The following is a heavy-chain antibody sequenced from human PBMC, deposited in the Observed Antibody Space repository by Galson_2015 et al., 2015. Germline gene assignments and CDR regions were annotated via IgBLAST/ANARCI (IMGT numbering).Heavy chain of an antibody. V-gene: IGHV4-59*01. D-gene: IGHD6-6*01. Sequence: ETLSLTCTISGGSIRSYYWSWIRQPPGKGLEWIGYIYYSGSTSYNPSLKSRVTISLDTSNSHLSLSLSSVTAADTALYYCARDNRGLAARPLGLDVWGQGTTVTVSS. CDR1: GGSIRSYY. CDR3: ARDNRGLAARPLGLDV. CDR2: IYYSGST. J-gene: IGHJ6*02.